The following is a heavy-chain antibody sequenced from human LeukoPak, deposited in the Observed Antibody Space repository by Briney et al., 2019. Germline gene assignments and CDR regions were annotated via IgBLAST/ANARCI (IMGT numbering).Heavy chain of an antibody. Sequence: GGSLCLSCVAFGFSFTTYCMNWFRQAPGKGLEWISYISSSSATIYYADSVKGRFTISRDNAKNSLYLQMNSLRAEDTAMYYCARGRDLFDSWGQGTLVIVSS. V-gene: IGHV3-48*04. CDR2: ISSSSATI. CDR1: GFSFTTYC. J-gene: IGHJ4*02. CDR3: ARGRDLFDS.